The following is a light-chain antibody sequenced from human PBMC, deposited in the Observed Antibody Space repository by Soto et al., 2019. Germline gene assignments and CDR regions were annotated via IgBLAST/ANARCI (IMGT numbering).Light chain of an antibody. V-gene: IGKV1-39*01. Sequence: DIQMTQSPSSLSASVGDRVTITCRASQSISSYLNWYQQKPGKAPKLLIYAASSLQSGVPSRFSGSGSGTDFTLTISSLQPEDFATYYCQHSYSTPCTFGQGTKLEIK. J-gene: IGKJ2*02. CDR3: QHSYSTPCT. CDR2: AAS. CDR1: QSISSY.